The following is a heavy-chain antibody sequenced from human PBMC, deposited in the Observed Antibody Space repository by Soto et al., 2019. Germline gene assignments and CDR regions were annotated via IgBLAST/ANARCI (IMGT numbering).Heavy chain of an antibody. CDR3: ARAGLGSSNYYGMDV. Sequence: GGSLRLSCAASGFTVSINYMSRVRQAPGEGLEWVSVIYSGGSTYYADSVKGRFTISRDNSKDTLYLQMNSLRAEDTAVYYCARAGLGSSNYYGMDVWGQGTTVTVSS. V-gene: IGHV3-53*01. J-gene: IGHJ6*02. D-gene: IGHD6-19*01. CDR2: IYSGGST. CDR1: GFTVSINY.